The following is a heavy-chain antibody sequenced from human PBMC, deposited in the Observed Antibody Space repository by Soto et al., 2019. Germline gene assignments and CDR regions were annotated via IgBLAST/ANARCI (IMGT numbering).Heavy chain of an antibody. J-gene: IGHJ4*02. D-gene: IGHD1-26*01. CDR2: ISHSGAT. Sequence: QVQLQQWGAGLLKPSETLALTCTVYGGSFSGNYWSWIRQPPGMGLEWIGEISHSGATNYSPSLISRVTISVDTSKNQFSLKLSSVTAADTAIYYCATGHLPGGNTFYYDYWGQVTLGTVSS. V-gene: IGHV4-34*01. CDR1: GGSFSGNY. CDR3: ATGHLPGGNTFYYDY.